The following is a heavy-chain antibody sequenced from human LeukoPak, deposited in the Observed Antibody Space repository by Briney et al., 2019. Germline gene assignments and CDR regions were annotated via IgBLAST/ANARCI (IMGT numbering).Heavy chain of an antibody. CDR2: IRYDGSNK. D-gene: IGHD3-10*01. CDR1: GFTFSSYG. J-gene: IGHJ4*02. Sequence: GGSLRLSCAASGFTFSSYGMHWVRQAPGKGLEWVAFIRYDGSNKYYADSVKGRFTISRDNSKNTLYLQMNSLRAEDTAVYYCAKGYYGSGSYPLFDYWGQGTLVAVSS. CDR3: AKGYYGSGSYPLFDY. V-gene: IGHV3-30*02.